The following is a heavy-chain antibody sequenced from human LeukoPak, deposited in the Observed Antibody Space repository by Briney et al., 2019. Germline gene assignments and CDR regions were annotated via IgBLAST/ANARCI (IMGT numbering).Heavy chain of an antibody. D-gene: IGHD6-13*01. J-gene: IGHJ4*02. CDR1: GFTFSSYA. V-gene: IGHV3-30-3*01. Sequence: GSLILSCAASGFTFSSYALHWVRQAPGKGLEWVALISYDASNKYYADSVKGRFTISRDNSKNTLHLQMNSLRADDTAVYYCARVRGGYSSRGFGYWGQGTLVTVSS. CDR3: ARVRGGYSSRGFGY. CDR2: ISYDASNK.